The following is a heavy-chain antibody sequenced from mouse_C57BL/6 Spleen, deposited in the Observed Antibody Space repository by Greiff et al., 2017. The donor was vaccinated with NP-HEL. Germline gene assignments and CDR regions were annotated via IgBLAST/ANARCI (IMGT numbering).Heavy chain of an antibody. CDR3: ARVYSNYVDY. Sequence: EVKLVESGGGLVKPGGSLKLSCAASGFTFSSYAMSWVRQTPVKRLEWVATISDGGSYTYYPDNVKGRFTISRDNAKNNLYLQMSHLKSEDTAMYYCARVYSNYVDYWGQGTTLTVSS. CDR1: GFTFSSYA. CDR2: ISDGGSYT. D-gene: IGHD2-5*01. V-gene: IGHV5-4*03. J-gene: IGHJ2*01.